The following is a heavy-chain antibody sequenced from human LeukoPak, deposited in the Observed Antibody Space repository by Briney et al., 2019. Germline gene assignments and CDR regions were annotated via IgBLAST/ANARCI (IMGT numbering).Heavy chain of an antibody. CDR3: ARQITFGGVIVPNWFDP. Sequence: SETLSLTCTVSGGSISSRGYYWGWIRQPPGKGLEWIGNIYYSGSTYYSPSLKSRLTISVDTSKNQFSLKLSSVTAADTAVYYCARQITFGGVIVPNWFDPWGQGTLVTVSS. J-gene: IGHJ5*02. CDR1: GGSISSRGYY. V-gene: IGHV4-39*01. D-gene: IGHD3-16*02. CDR2: IYYSGST.